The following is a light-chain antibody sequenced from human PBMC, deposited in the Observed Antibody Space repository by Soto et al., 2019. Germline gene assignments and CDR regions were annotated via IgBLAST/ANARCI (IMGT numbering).Light chain of an antibody. Sequence: DIQMTQSPSSLSASVGARVTITCQASQDISNYLNWYQQKPGKAPKLLIYDASNLETRVPSRFSGSGSGTDSTFTISRLQPEDIATYYCQQYDNLITFGQGTRLEIK. CDR2: DAS. V-gene: IGKV1-33*01. CDR3: QQYDNLIT. J-gene: IGKJ5*01. CDR1: QDISNY.